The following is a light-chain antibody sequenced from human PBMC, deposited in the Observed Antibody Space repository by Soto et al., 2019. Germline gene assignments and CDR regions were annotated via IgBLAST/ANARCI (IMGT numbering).Light chain of an antibody. Sequence: QAVVTQPPSVSGSPGQSITLSCTGTSSDIGGYDYVSWYQRHPGKAPKLIIYDVNNRPSGVSNRFSGSKSGNTASLTISGLQAEDEADYYCTSYASGSSHVVFGGGTKLTVL. J-gene: IGLJ2*01. CDR2: DVN. V-gene: IGLV2-14*01. CDR3: TSYASGSSHVV. CDR1: SSDIGGYDY.